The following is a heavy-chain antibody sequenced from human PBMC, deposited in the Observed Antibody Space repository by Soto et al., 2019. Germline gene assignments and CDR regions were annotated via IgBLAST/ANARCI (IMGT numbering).Heavy chain of an antibody. Sequence: PGESLKISCKGSGYSFTSYWIGWVRQMPGKGLEWMGIIYPGDSDTRYSPSFQGQVTISADKSISTAYLQWSSLKASDTAMYYCARHMGRSATYYYGMDVWGQGTTVTVSS. CDR1: GYSFTSYW. V-gene: IGHV5-51*01. D-gene: IGHD2-15*01. J-gene: IGHJ6*02. CDR2: IYPGDSDT. CDR3: ARHMGRSATYYYGMDV.